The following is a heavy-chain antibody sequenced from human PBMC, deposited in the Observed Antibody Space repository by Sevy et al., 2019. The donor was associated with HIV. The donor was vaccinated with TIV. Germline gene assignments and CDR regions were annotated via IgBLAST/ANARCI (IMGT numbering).Heavy chain of an antibody. CDR1: GFTFSTFG. Sequence: GGSLRLSCAASGFTFSTFGIHWVRQAPGKGLEWVAFIRCDSSNEYYADSVKGRFSVSRDNSKNTQYLHMNSLTPEDTAMYYCAKDASIYGVIIQDWYFDLWGRGTLVTISS. V-gene: IGHV3-30*02. CDR2: IRCDSSNE. CDR3: AKDASIYGVIIQDWYFDL. D-gene: IGHD3-3*01. J-gene: IGHJ2*01.